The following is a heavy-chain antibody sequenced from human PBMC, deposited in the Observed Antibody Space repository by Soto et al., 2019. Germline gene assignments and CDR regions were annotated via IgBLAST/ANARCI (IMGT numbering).Heavy chain of an antibody. D-gene: IGHD6-13*01. CDR1: GFSLSNARMG. CDR2: IFSNDEK. Sequence: SGPTLVNPTGTLTLTCTVSGFSLSNARMGVSWIRQPPGKALEWLAHIFSNDEKSYSTSLKSRLTISKDTSKSQVVLTMTNMDPVDTATYYCARGAAAGTNGNWFDPWGQGTLVTVSS. CDR3: ARGAAAGTNGNWFDP. V-gene: IGHV2-26*01. J-gene: IGHJ5*02.